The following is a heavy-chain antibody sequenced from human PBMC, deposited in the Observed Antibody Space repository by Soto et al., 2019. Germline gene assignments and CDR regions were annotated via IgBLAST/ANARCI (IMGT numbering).Heavy chain of an antibody. CDR1: GASITYYY. CDR3: ARGGGSPYPNHAFDF. D-gene: IGHD2-8*01. V-gene: IGHV4-59*01. CDR2: FSSTGST. J-gene: IGHJ4*02. Sequence: PSETLSLTCAVSGASITYYYWNWIRQPPGRGLEWIVSFSSTGSTVYNPSLRSRVTISLDTSKNQFSLTLNSVTAADTAVYYCARGGGSPYPNHAFDFWGQGTLVTLSS.